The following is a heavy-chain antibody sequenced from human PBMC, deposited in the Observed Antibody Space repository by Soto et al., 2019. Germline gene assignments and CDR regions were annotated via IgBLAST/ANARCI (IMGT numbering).Heavy chain of an antibody. D-gene: IGHD4-4*01. CDR1: GGSISSYY. CDR3: ARHLEDYSNYRKYYMDV. CDR2: IYYSGST. J-gene: IGHJ6*03. V-gene: IGHV4-59*08. Sequence: SETLSLTCTVSGGSISSYYWSWIRQPPGKGLEWIGYIYYSGSTNYNPSLKSRVTISVDTSKNQFSLKLSSVTAADTAVYYCARHLEDYSNYRKYYMDVWGKGNTVTVS.